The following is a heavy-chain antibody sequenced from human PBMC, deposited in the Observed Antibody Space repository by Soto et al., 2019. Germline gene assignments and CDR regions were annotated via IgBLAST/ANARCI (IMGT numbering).Heavy chain of an antibody. D-gene: IGHD1-26*01. CDR2: ISYDGSNK. CDR1: GFTFSSYG. CDR3: AKNGLDLGHFDY. V-gene: IGHV3-30*18. J-gene: IGHJ4*02. Sequence: PGGSLRLSCAASGFTFSSYGMHWVRQAPGKGLEWVAVISYDGSNKYYADSVKGRFTISRDNSKNTLYLQMNSLRAEDTAVYYCAKNGLDLGHFDYWGQGTLVTVSS.